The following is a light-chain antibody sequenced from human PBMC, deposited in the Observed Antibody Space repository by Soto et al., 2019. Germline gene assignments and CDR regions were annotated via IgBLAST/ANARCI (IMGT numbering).Light chain of an antibody. Sequence: QSALTQPASVSGSPGQSITISCTGTSSDVGAYRSVSWYQQHPDKAPKLIIYEVSHRASGVPDRFSGSKSDNTASLTISRLHTEDEADYFCSSSTRSSTYLFGTGTKLTVL. CDR1: SSDVGAYRS. J-gene: IGLJ1*01. CDR3: SSSTRSSTYL. CDR2: EVS. V-gene: IGLV2-14*03.